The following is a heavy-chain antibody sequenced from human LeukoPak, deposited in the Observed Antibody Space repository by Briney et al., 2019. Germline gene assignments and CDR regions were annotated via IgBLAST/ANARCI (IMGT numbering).Heavy chain of an antibody. J-gene: IGHJ4*02. CDR2: IIPIFGTA. CDR1: GGTFSSYA. D-gene: IGHD3-10*01. CDR3: ARAPRYYGSGSYYNEKTDC. V-gene: IGHV1-69*05. Sequence: GSSVKVSCKASGGTFSSYAISWVRQAPGQGLEWMGGIIPIFGTANYAQKFQGRVTITTDESTSTAYMELSSLRSEDTAVYYCARAPRYYGSGSYYNEKTDCWGQGTLVTVSS.